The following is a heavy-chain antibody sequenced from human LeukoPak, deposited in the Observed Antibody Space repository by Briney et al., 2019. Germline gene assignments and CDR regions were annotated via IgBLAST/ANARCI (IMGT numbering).Heavy chain of an antibody. CDR3: ARTKVGAIPYYFDY. CDR2: ISSSSSYI. D-gene: IGHD1-26*01. V-gene: IGHV3-21*01. Sequence: GGSLRLSCAASGFTFSSYSMNWVRQAPGKGLEWVSSISSSSSYIYYADSVKGRFTISRDNAKNSLYLQMNSLRAEDTAVYYCARTKVGAIPYYFDYWGQGTLVTVSS. J-gene: IGHJ4*02. CDR1: GFTFSSYS.